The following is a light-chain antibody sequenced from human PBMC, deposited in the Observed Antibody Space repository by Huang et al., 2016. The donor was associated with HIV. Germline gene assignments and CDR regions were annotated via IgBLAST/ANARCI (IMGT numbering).Light chain of an antibody. CDR2: GSS. CDR1: QSVNSK. Sequence: EIVMTQSPATLSLSPGERATLSCRASQSVNSKLAWYQQKPDQAPRLLIYGSSTRATGVPGRFSGSGSGTEFTLTISSLQSEDFAVYYCQQYSKWPPNTFGQGTKLESK. CDR3: QQYSKWPPNT. J-gene: IGKJ2*01. V-gene: IGKV3-15*01.